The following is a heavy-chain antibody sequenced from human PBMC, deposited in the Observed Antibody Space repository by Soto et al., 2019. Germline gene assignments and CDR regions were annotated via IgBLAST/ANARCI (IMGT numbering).Heavy chain of an antibody. V-gene: IGHV1-18*01. J-gene: IGHJ4*02. CDR2: VSAYNGGT. Sequence: QVLLVQSGTEVKKPGASVKVSCKASGYTFTNHGISWVRQAPGQGLEWVGWVSAYNGGTKYAQNLQDRVSMTTVTSTTTAYMELRSLRSDDTAVYYCARDPSNSSGYYQFFDFWGQGTLVTVSS. CDR3: ARDPSNSSGYYQFFDF. D-gene: IGHD3-22*01. CDR1: GYTFTNHG.